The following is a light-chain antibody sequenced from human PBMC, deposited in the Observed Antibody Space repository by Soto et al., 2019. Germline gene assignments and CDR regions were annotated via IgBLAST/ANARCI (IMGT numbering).Light chain of an antibody. J-gene: IGLJ2*01. CDR2: EVS. V-gene: IGLV2-14*01. CDR1: SSDDGASNS. Sequence: QSALSQPASVSGSHGQSITMSCTGTSSDDGASNSVSWYQHHPGKGPKLIIYEVSNRPSGVSNRFSGSKSGNTASLTISGLQAEDEADYYCSSYTSITTLRVLFGGGTKLTVL. CDR3: SSYTSITTLRVL.